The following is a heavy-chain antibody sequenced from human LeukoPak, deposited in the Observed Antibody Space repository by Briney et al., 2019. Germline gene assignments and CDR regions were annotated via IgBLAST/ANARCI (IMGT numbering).Heavy chain of an antibody. V-gene: IGHV1-2*02. CDR2: INPNSGGT. Sequence: AASVKVSCKASGYTFTGYYMHWVRQAPGQGLEWMGWINPNSGGTNYAQKLQGRVTMTTDTSTSTAYMELRSLRSDDTAVYYCARDPLTRWFIAYYYYGMDVWGQGTTVTVSS. D-gene: IGHD3-16*02. J-gene: IGHJ6*02. CDR3: ARDPLTRWFIAYYYYGMDV. CDR1: GYTFTGYY.